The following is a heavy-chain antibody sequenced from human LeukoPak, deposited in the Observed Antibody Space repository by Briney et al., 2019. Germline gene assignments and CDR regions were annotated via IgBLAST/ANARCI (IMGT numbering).Heavy chain of an antibody. Sequence: GGSLRLSCAASGFTFSSYAMSWVRQAPGKGLEWVSAISGSGGSTYYADSVKGRFTISRDNSKNTLYLQMNSLRAEDTAVYYCAKAPYGILTGYFFPPSYGMDVWGQGTTVTVSS. CDR2: ISGSGGST. D-gene: IGHD3-9*01. V-gene: IGHV3-23*01. CDR3: AKAPYGILTGYFFPPSYGMDV. CDR1: GFTFSSYA. J-gene: IGHJ6*02.